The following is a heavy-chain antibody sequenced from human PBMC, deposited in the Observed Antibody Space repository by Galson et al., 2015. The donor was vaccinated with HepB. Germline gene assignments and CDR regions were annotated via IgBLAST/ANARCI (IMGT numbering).Heavy chain of an antibody. D-gene: IGHD6-13*01. V-gene: IGHV2-70*11. CDR2: IDWDDDK. CDR3: ARTIAAAKSLDI. J-gene: IGHJ3*02. Sequence: PALVKPPQTLTLTCTFSGFSLRTSGMCVSWIRQPPGKALEWLARIDWDDDKYYSTSLKTRLTISKDTSKNQVVLTMTNMDPVDTATYYCARTIAAAKSLDIWGQGTMVTVSS. CDR1: GFSLRTSGMC.